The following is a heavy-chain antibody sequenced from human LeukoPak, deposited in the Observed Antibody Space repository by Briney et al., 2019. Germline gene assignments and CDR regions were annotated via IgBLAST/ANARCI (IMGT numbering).Heavy chain of an antibody. Sequence: SETLSLTCIVSGGSVSSGSYYWSWIRQPPGEGLKWIGYIYYSGNTKYNPSLKSRVTISVDMSKNQFSLKLSSVTAADTAVYYCARDFSGYGYFDYWGQGTLVTVSS. D-gene: IGHD5-12*01. J-gene: IGHJ4*02. CDR2: IYYSGNT. CDR3: ARDFSGYGYFDY. V-gene: IGHV4-61*01. CDR1: GGSVSSGSYY.